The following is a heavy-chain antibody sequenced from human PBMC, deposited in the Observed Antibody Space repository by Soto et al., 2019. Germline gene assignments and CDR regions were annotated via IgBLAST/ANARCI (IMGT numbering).Heavy chain of an antibody. Sequence: ASVKVSCKASGYTFTSYGISWVRQAPGQGLEWMGWISAYNGNTNYAQKLQGRVTMTTDTSTSTAYMELRSLRSDDTAMYYCARVGAAAGTPNYYYYYMDVWGKGTTVTVSS. CDR1: GYTFTSYG. V-gene: IGHV1-18*01. D-gene: IGHD6-13*01. CDR2: ISAYNGNT. J-gene: IGHJ6*03. CDR3: ARVGAAAGTPNYYYYYMDV.